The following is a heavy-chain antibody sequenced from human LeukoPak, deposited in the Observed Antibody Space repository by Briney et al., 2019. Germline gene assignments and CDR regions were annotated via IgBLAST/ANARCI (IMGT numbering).Heavy chain of an antibody. J-gene: IGHJ4*02. D-gene: IGHD5-24*01. Sequence: GGSLRLSCAASGFTFSTYWMHWVRQAPGKGLVWVSRINSDGSSTTYADSVKGRFTISRDAKNTVYLQMNSLRAEDTAVYYCARCRDGYNYAGYFDYWGQGTLVTVSS. CDR3: ARCRDGYNYAGYFDY. CDR1: GFTFSTYW. CDR2: INSDGSST. V-gene: IGHV3-74*01.